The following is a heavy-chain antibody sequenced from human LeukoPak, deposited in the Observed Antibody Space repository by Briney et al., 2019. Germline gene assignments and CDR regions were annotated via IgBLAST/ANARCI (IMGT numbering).Heavy chain of an antibody. Sequence: GGSLRLSCAASGFTFSSYAMHWVRQAPGKGLEWVAVISYDGSNKYYADSVKGRFTISRDNSKNTLYLQMNSLRAEDTAAYYCAKGPNYDILTGWRKTYNGFDIWGQGTMVTVSS. CDR2: ISYDGSNK. J-gene: IGHJ3*02. D-gene: IGHD3-9*01. CDR3: AKGPNYDILTGWRKTYNGFDI. V-gene: IGHV3-30*04. CDR1: GFTFSSYA.